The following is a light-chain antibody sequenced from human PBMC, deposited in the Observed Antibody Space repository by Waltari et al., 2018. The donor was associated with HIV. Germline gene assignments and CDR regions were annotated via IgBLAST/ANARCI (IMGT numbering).Light chain of an antibody. Sequence: EIVLTQSPGTLSLSPGERATLSCRASQSVSNNYLAWYQQKPGQAPRLLIDGASSRATGIPDRFSGSGSGTDFTLTISRLEPEDFAVYYCQQYNNWPRWTFGQGTKLEIK. J-gene: IGKJ2*02. CDR3: QQYNNWPRWT. CDR1: QSVSNNY. CDR2: GAS. V-gene: IGKV3-20*01.